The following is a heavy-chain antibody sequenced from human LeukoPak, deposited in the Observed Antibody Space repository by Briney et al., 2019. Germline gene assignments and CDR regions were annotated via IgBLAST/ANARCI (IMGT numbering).Heavy chain of an antibody. CDR1: RFTFISNC. Sequence: AGSLSRSGAGSRFTFISNCRGWARQAPGKWLEWDCVPSARGGSTYYADCVKGRFTISSDNSKSTLYLQMTSLRDEDRVVYYCAKDLKNVVVVPTDAFDIWGQGTMVTVSS. D-gene: IGHD2-2*01. J-gene: IGHJ3*02. V-gene: IGHV3-23*01. CDR3: AKDLKNVVVVPTDAFDI. CDR2: PSARGGST.